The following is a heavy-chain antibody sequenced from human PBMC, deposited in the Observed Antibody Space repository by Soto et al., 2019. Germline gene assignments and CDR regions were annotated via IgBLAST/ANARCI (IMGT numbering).Heavy chain of an antibody. CDR3: VQSRCGGDCLQSYSSHSYYGLDV. J-gene: IGHJ6*02. V-gene: IGHV2-5*02. CDR2: IYWDDDK. D-gene: IGHD2-21*02. Sequence: QITLKESGPTLVKPTQTLTLTCTFSGLSLSTTGVGVGWIRQPPGKALEWLALIYWDDDKRYSPSLKSRLTIPKHTPKKQVVLTMTNMDPVDTATYYCVQSRCGGDCLQSYSSHSYYGLDVWGQGTTVTVSS. CDR1: GLSLSTTGVG.